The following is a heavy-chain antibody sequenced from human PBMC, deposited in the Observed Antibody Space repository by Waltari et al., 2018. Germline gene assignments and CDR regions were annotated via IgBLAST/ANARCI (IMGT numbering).Heavy chain of an antibody. D-gene: IGHD3-3*01. CDR3: AKQGFLEWFGY. V-gene: IGHV3-23*03. Sequence: EVQLLESGGGLVQPGGSLRLSCAASGFTFSSYAMSWVRQAPGKGLEWVSVIYSGGRTYYADSVKGRFTISRDNSKNTLYLQMNSLRAEDTAVYYCAKQGFLEWFGYWGQGTLVTVSS. CDR2: IYSGGRT. J-gene: IGHJ4*02. CDR1: GFTFSSYA.